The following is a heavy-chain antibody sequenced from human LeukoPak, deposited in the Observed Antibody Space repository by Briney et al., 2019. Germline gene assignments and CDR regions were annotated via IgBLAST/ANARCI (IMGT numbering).Heavy chain of an antibody. CDR1: GYTFTSYG. CDR2: ISAYNGNT. D-gene: IGHD6-13*01. Sequence: ASVKVSCKASGYTFTSYGISWVRQAPGQGLEWMGWISAYNGNTNYAQKLQGRVTMTTDTSTSTAYMELRSLRSDDTAVYYCARDRLVVAAAGTGDYGMDVWGQGITVTVSS. CDR3: ARDRLVVAAAGTGDYGMDV. J-gene: IGHJ6*02. V-gene: IGHV1-18*01.